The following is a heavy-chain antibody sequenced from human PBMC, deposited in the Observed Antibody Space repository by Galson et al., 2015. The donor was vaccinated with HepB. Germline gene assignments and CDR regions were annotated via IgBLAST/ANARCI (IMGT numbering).Heavy chain of an antibody. Sequence: SLRLSCAASGLSFSSSGMHWVRQAPGKGLEWVAVISLDGSNKYYADSVKGRFTISIDNSKNTLYLQMNRLRAEDTAIYYCAKEAGLFLYFGEVDDWGQGTLVTVSS. J-gene: IGHJ4*02. V-gene: IGHV3-30*18. CDR2: ISLDGSNK. D-gene: IGHD3-10*01. CDR3: AKEAGLFLYFGEVDD. CDR1: GLSFSSSG.